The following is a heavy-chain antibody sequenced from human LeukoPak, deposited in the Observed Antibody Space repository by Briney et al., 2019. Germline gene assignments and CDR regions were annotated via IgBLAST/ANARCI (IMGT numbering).Heavy chain of an antibody. Sequence: GASVKVSCKVSGYTLTELSMHWVRQAPGKGLELMGGFDPEDGETIYAQKFQGRVTMTEDTSTDTAYMELSSLRSEDTAVYYCATEVRSHTTIDSDYWGQGTLVTVSS. J-gene: IGHJ4*02. V-gene: IGHV1-24*01. CDR2: FDPEDGET. CDR3: ATEVRSHTTIDSDY. D-gene: IGHD3-22*01. CDR1: GYTLTELS.